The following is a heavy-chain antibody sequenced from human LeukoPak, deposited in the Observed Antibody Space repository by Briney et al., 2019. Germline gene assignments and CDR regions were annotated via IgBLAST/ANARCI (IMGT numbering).Heavy chain of an antibody. J-gene: IGHJ4*02. CDR1: GGSISNYY. V-gene: IGHV4-59*12. CDR3: ARGKRGYSSSWYDY. D-gene: IGHD6-13*01. Sequence: PSETLSLTCIVSGGSISNYYWSWIRQPPGKGLEWIGYIFYTGTTNYNPSLKSRVTISADTSKNQFSLKLSSVTAADTAVYYCARGKRGYSSSWYDYWGQGTLVTVSS. CDR2: IFYTGTT.